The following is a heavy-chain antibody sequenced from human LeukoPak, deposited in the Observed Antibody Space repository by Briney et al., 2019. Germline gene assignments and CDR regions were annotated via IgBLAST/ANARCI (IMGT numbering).Heavy chain of an antibody. V-gene: IGHV1-18*01. J-gene: IGHJ6*03. Sequence: ASVKVSCKASGYTFTSYGISWVRQAPGQGLEWMGWISAYNGNTNYAQKLQGRVTMTTDTSTSTAYMELRSLRSDDTAVYYCAREYYDILTTYYYYMDVWCKGTTVTVSS. CDR2: ISAYNGNT. D-gene: IGHD3-9*01. CDR1: GYTFTSYG. CDR3: AREYYDILTTYYYYMDV.